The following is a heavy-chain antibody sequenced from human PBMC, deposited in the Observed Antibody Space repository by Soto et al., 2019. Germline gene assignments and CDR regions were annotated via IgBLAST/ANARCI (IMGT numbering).Heavy chain of an antibody. D-gene: IGHD6-19*01. CDR3: ARHIAVPRTRGFDS. CDR1: GGSISDNW. Sequence: QVQLQESGPGLVKPSGTLSLTCAVSGGSISDNWWSWVRQPPGKGLEWIGEIYHTGTTHYNPSLWSRVTISIDNSKNQFSPKLSSVTAADTAVYYCARHIAVPRTRGFDSWCQATLVTVSS. CDR2: IYHTGTT. J-gene: IGHJ4*02. V-gene: IGHV4-4*02.